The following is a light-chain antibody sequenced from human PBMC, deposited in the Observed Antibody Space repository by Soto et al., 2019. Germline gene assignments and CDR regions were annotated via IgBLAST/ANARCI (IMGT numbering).Light chain of an antibody. CDR2: AAS. CDR1: QSISSY. CDR3: QQSYSTPRT. Sequence: GDRVTITCRASQSISSYLNWYQQKPGKAPKLLIYAASSLQSGVPSRFSGSGSGTDFTLTISSLQPEDFATYYCQQSYSTPRTCGGGTKVEIK. V-gene: IGKV1-39*01. J-gene: IGKJ4*01.